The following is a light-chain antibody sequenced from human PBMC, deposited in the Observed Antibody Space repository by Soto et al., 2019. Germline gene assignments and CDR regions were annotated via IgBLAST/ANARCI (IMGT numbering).Light chain of an antibody. V-gene: IGLV1-40*01. CDR3: QSYDSSLSVV. J-gene: IGLJ2*01. CDR2: GNS. Sequence: QLVLTQPPSVSRAPGQRVTISCTGSSSNIGAGYDVHWYQQLPGTAPKLLIYGNSNRPSGVPDRFSGSKSGTSASLAITGLQAEDEADYYCQSYDSSLSVVFGGGTKVTVL. CDR1: SSNIGAGYD.